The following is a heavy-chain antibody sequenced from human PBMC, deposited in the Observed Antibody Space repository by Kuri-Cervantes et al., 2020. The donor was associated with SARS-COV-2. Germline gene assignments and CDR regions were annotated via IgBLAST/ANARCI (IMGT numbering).Heavy chain of an antibody. Sequence: GSLRLSCTVSGGSISSSSYYWGWIRQPPGKGLEWIGSIYYSGSTYYNPSLKSRVTISVDTSKNQFSLKLSSMTAADTAVYYCATTNSGYDTSDWGQGTLVTVSS. V-gene: IGHV4-39*07. CDR1: GGSISSSSYY. CDR2: IYYSGST. J-gene: IGHJ4*02. CDR3: ATTNSGYDTSD. D-gene: IGHD3-9*01.